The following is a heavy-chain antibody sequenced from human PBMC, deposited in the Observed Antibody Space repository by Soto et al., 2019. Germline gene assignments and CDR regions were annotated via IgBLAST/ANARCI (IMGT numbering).Heavy chain of an antibody. Sequence: SGTLPLTCTVSGGSIGSTIYYWGWIRQPPGKGLEWIGSIFYSGSTYYNPSLKSRVTISVDTSKNQFSLKLSSVTAADTAVYYCARLNSGWAYFDYWGQGTLVTVSS. V-gene: IGHV4-39*01. CDR1: GGSIGSTIYY. D-gene: IGHD6-19*01. CDR3: ARLNSGWAYFDY. J-gene: IGHJ4*02. CDR2: IFYSGST.